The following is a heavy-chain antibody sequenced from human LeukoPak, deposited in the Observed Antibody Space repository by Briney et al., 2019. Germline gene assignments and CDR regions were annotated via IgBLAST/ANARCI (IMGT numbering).Heavy chain of an antibody. D-gene: IGHD5-18*01. CDR3: AGTQGGSEIQLWSNYYYYGMDV. CDR2: IYYSGST. J-gene: IGHJ6*02. CDR1: GGSISSYY. V-gene: IGHV4-59*01. Sequence: SETLSLTCTVSGGSISSYYWSWIRQPPGKGLEWIGYIYYSGSTNYNPSLKSRVTISVDTSKNQFSLKLSSLTAADTAVYYCAGTQGGSEIQLWSNYYYYGMDVWGQGTTVTVSS.